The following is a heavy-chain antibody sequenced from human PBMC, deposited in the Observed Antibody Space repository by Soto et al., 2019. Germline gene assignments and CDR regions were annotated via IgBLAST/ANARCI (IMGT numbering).Heavy chain of an antibody. CDR2: ISWNSGSI. CDR3: AKDIGYYDSSGFTYFQH. D-gene: IGHD3-22*01. Sequence: EVQLVESGGGLVQPGRSLRLSCAASGFTFDDYAMHLVRQAPGKGLEWVSGISWNSGSIGYADSVKGRFTISRDNAKNSLYLQMNSLRAEDTALYYCAKDIGYYDSSGFTYFQHWGQGTLVTVSS. CDR1: GFTFDDYA. J-gene: IGHJ1*01. V-gene: IGHV3-9*01.